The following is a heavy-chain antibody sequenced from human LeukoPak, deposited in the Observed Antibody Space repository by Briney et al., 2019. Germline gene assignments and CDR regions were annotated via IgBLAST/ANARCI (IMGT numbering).Heavy chain of an antibody. D-gene: IGHD1-26*01. Sequence: ASVKVSCKASGYTFTGYYMHWVRQAPGQGPEWMGRINPNNGATNYAQKLQGRVTITGDTSISTAYMELSSLRSDDTAVYYCTRESGSYHGNDYWGQGTLVTVSP. V-gene: IGHV1-2*06. J-gene: IGHJ4*02. CDR3: TRESGSYHGNDY. CDR1: GYTFTGYY. CDR2: INPNNGAT.